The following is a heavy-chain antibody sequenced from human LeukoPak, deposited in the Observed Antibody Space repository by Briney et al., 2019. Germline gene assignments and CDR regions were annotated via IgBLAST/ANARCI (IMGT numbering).Heavy chain of an antibody. J-gene: IGHJ6*03. V-gene: IGHV4-59*01. D-gene: IGHD3-3*01. CDR3: ARANNITIFGVVISYYMDV. CDR1: GGSISSYY. Sequence: SETLSLTCTVSGGSISSYYWSWIRQPPGKGLEWIGYIYYSGSTNYNPSLKNRVTISVDTSKNQFSLKLSSVTAADTAVYYCARANNITIFGVVISYYMDVWGKGTTVTVSS. CDR2: IYYSGST.